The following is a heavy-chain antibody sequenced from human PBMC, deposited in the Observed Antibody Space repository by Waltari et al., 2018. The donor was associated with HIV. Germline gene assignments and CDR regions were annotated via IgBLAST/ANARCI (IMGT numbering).Heavy chain of an antibody. J-gene: IGHJ6*02. D-gene: IGHD3-3*01. Sequence: EVQLVASGGGLVQPGGSLRLSCAASGFTFRSSWMSWVGQAPGKGLEWVANIKQDGSEKYYVDSVKGRFTISRDNAKNSLYLQMNSLRAEDTAVYYCARITIFGVVNDYGMDVWGQGTTVTVSS. CDR1: GFTFRSSW. CDR2: IKQDGSEK. V-gene: IGHV3-7*01. CDR3: ARITIFGVVNDYGMDV.